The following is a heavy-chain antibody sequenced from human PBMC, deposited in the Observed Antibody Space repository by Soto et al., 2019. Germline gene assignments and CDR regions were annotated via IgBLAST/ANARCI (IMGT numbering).Heavy chain of an antibody. CDR1: GFTFSSYA. CDR2: ISGSGGTT. V-gene: IGHV3-23*01. CDR3: TTVDSSGPYYYGMDV. Sequence: GGSLRLSCAASGFTFSSYAMSWVRQAPGKGLEWVSAISGSGGTTDYAAPVKGRFTISRDDSKNTLYLQMNSLKTEDTAVYYCTTVDSSGPYYYGMDVWGQGTTVTVSS. J-gene: IGHJ6*02. D-gene: IGHD6-19*01.